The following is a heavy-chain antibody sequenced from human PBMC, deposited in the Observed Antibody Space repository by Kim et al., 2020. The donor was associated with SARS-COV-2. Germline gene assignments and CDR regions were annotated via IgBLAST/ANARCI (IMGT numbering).Heavy chain of an antibody. CDR3: AKDMRSSWSGYIPPYYYY. J-gene: IGHJ6*01. V-gene: IGHV3-9*01. Sequence: LRLSCAASGFTFDDYAMHWVRQAPGKGLEWVSGISWNSGSIGYADSVMCRCTISRDNAKNSLYLQMNSLRAEDTALYYCAKDMRSSWSGYIPPYYYY. CDR2: ISWNSGSI. CDR1: GFTFDDYA. D-gene: IGHD3-3*01.